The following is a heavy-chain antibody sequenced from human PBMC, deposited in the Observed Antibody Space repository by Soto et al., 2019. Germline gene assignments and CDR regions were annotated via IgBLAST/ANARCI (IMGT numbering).Heavy chain of an antibody. Sequence: QVQLVESGGGVVQPGRSLRLSCAASGFTFSSYGMHWVRQAPGKGLEWVAIISYDGSNKYFADSVKGRFTISRDNSKNTFYLQMNSLRAEDTAVYYRAKGGSWFDYWSQGTLVTVSS. CDR2: ISYDGSNK. CDR1: GFTFSSYG. V-gene: IGHV3-30*18. J-gene: IGHJ4*02. D-gene: IGHD6-13*01. CDR3: AKGGSWFDY.